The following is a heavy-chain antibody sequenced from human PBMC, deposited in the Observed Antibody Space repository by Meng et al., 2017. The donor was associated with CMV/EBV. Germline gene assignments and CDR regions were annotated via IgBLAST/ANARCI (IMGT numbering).Heavy chain of an antibody. V-gene: IGHV1-69*10. CDR3: ASHHDSSIYYYYYGMDV. CDR1: VGTFSSYA. D-gene: IGHD3-22*01. Sequence: SVNVSCKASVGTFSSYAISWVRQAPGQGLEWMGGIIPILGIANYAQKFQGRVTITADKSTSTAYMELSSLRSEDTAVYYCASHHDSSIYYYYYGMDVWGQGTTVTVSS. CDR2: IIPILGIA. J-gene: IGHJ6*02.